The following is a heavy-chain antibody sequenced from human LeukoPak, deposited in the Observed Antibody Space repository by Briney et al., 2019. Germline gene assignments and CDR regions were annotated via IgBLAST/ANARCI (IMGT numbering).Heavy chain of an antibody. CDR2: INHSGST. D-gene: IGHD3-22*01. CDR1: GGSFSGYY. J-gene: IGHJ3*02. V-gene: IGHV4-34*01. Sequence: SETLSLTCTVYGGSFSGYYWSWIRQPPGKGLEWIGEINHSGSTNYNPSLKSRVTISLDTSRNQFSLKLNSVTAADTAVYYCAKSNGYGLIDIWGQGTMVTVSS. CDR3: AKSNGYGLIDI.